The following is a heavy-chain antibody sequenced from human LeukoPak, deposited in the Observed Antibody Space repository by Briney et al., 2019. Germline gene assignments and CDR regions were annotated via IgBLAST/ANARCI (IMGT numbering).Heavy chain of an antibody. CDR1: GGSIGSGGYF. Sequence: PSQTLSLTCTVSGGSIGSGGYFWSWIRQPPGKGLEFLGYIYDSVSTYYNPSLKSRVSISVDRSKNQFSLKLTSVTAADTAVYYCAIGKDSGSYYGYWGQGTLVTVSS. CDR3: AIGKDSGSYYGY. V-gene: IGHV4-30-2*01. CDR2: IYDSVST. J-gene: IGHJ4*02. D-gene: IGHD1-26*01.